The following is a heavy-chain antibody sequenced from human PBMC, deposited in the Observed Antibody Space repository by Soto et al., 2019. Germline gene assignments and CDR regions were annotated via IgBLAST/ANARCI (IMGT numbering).Heavy chain of an antibody. J-gene: IGHJ6*02. CDR2: ISVYTGNT. Sequence: VKLLQSGGEVTKPGASVKVSCKASGSTFSASGVSWVRQAPGQGLEWLGWISVYTGNTKQAQKFQDRVTLTTEASTGTDYLELRRLRSDDTAVYYGARDRCTTDRCYTHHFDVWGQGTTVTVSS. D-gene: IGHD2-8*01. CDR3: ARDRCTTDRCYTHHFDV. V-gene: IGHV1-18*04. CDR1: GSTFSASG.